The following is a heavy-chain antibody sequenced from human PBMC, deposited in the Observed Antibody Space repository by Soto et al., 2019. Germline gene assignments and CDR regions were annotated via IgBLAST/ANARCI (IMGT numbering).Heavy chain of an antibody. Sequence: SVKVSCKASGGTFSSYAISWVRQAPGQGLEWMGGIIPILGTANYAQKFQGRVTITADESTSTAYMELSSLRSEDTAVYYCARTYYYDSSGYYPGWFDPWGQGTLVTVSS. CDR3: ARTYYYDSSGYYPGWFDP. CDR2: IIPILGTA. V-gene: IGHV1-69*13. J-gene: IGHJ5*02. CDR1: GGTFSSYA. D-gene: IGHD3-22*01.